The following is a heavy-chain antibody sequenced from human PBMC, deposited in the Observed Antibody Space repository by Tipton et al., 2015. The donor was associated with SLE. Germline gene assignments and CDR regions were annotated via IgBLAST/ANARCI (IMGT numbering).Heavy chain of an antibody. CDR3: VRRVAARLSYFDY. J-gene: IGHJ4*01. Sequence: TLSLTCSVSGVSISTSRYSWGWIRQSPGQGLEWVGSLYAGGSTYFHPSLKSRASISADASKNHFSLKLNSVTAADTAVYYCVRRVAARLSYFDYWGHGTLVAVSS. D-gene: IGHD3-3*01. CDR2: LYAGGST. V-gene: IGHV4-39*02. CDR1: GVSISTSRYS.